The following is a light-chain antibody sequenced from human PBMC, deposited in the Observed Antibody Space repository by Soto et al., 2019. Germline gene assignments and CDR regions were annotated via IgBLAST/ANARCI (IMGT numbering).Light chain of an antibody. CDR3: GAWDGSLSGYV. Sequence: QSVLTQPPSVSAAPGQMVTISCSGSSSNIGNNFVSWFQQLPGTAPRLLIYENNKRPSGVPDRFSGSKSGTSATLGITGLQTGNEANYYWGAWDGSLSGYVFGTGTKVTVL. CDR2: ENN. V-gene: IGLV1-51*02. J-gene: IGLJ1*01. CDR1: SSNIGNNF.